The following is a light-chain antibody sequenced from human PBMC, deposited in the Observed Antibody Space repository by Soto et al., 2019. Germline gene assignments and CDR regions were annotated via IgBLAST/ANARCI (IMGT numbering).Light chain of an antibody. Sequence: DIQMTQSPSSLSASVGDRVTITCRARQGISNYLAWYQQKPGKVPKLLINAASTLQSGFPSRFSGGRSGPDFTLTISSLQPEDVATDYCQKYDSAPYTFGQGNNLEIK. J-gene: IGKJ2*01. V-gene: IGKV1-27*01. CDR1: QGISNY. CDR3: QKYDSAPYT. CDR2: AAS.